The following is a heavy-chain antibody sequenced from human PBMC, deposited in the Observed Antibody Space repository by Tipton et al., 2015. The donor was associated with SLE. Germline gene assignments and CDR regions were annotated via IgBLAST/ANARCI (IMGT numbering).Heavy chain of an antibody. V-gene: IGHV1-18*01. CDR2: ISVYNGYT. CDR1: GYTFIHKG. Sequence: QLVQSGVEVKKPGASVKVSCKASGYTFIHKGISWVRQAPGQGLEFMGWISVYNGYTNYAQKFRGRVTLTTDTSTSTAYMELRSLRSGDTAVYYCARVVVGAFDYWGQGTLVTVSS. D-gene: IGHD2-15*01. J-gene: IGHJ4*02. CDR3: ARVVVGAFDY.